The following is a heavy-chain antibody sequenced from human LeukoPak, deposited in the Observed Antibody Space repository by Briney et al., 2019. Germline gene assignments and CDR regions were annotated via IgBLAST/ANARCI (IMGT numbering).Heavy chain of an antibody. CDR3: AKDTRGYSGYDSPFDY. CDR2: IRYDGSNK. J-gene: IGHJ4*02. Sequence: GGSLRLSCAASGFTFSSYGLHWVRQAPGKGLERVAFIRYDGSNKYYADSVKGRFTISRDNSKNTLYLQMNSLRAEDTAVYSCAKDTRGYSGYDSPFDYWGQGTLVTVSS. CDR1: GFTFSSYG. D-gene: IGHD5-12*01. V-gene: IGHV3-30*02.